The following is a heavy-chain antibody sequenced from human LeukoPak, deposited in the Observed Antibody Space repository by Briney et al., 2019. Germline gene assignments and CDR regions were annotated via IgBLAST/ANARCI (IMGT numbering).Heavy chain of an antibody. Sequence: GGSLRRSCAASGFTFCNVRMSWVRQAPGKGLERVVGIKIKTDGGTTDYAASVKSTLTISRENSKNTLNMQMNSLKTEDKRVHYCTTDPLLNFDGSGSDAFDISGQGTMVTLSP. V-gene: IGHV3-15*01. CDR2: IKIKTDGGTT. CDR3: TTDPLLNFDGSGSDAFDI. J-gene: IGHJ3*02. CDR1: GFTFCNVR. D-gene: IGHD3-22*01.